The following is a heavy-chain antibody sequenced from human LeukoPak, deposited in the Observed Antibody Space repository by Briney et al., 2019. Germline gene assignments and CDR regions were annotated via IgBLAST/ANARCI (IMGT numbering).Heavy chain of an antibody. V-gene: IGHV4-34*01. CDR2: INHSGST. D-gene: IGHD3-10*01. J-gene: IGHJ4*02. Sequence: PSETLSLTCTVSGYSISNGYYWSWIRQPPGKGLEWIGEINHSGSTNYNPSLKSRVTISVDTSKNQFSLKLSSVTAADTAVYYCARRPYLWKIDYWGQGTLVTVSS. CDR1: GYSISNGYY. CDR3: ARRPYLWKIDY.